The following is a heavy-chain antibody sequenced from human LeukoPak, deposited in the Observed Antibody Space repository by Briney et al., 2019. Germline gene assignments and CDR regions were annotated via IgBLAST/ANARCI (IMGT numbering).Heavy chain of an antibody. CDR1: GYSFTSYW. D-gene: IGHD4-17*01. J-gene: IGHJ4*02. CDR3: ASTLIALDTVTTYHY. CDR2: IDPSDSYT. Sequence: GESLKISCKGSGYSFTSYWISWVRQMPGKGLEWMGRIDPSDSYTNYSPSFQGHVTISADKSISAAYLQWSSLKASDTAMYYCASTLIALDTVTTYHYWGQGTLVTVSS. V-gene: IGHV5-10-1*01.